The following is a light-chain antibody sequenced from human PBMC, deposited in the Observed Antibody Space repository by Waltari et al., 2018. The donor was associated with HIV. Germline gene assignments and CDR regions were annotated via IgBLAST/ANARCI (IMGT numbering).Light chain of an antibody. Sequence: DIQITQSPSSFSSSVGERVTITCRASQNIRHYLNWFQHKPGKAPNLLIYAASNLQSGVPSQFGGGGSGTEFTLTISNLQPEDSETYYIQQSYSAPQTFGQGTKVEIK. CDR2: AAS. CDR3: QQSYSAPQT. V-gene: IGKV1-39*01. CDR1: QNIRHY. J-gene: IGKJ1*01.